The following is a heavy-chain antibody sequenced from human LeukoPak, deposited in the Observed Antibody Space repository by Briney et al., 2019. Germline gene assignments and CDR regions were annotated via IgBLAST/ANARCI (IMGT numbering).Heavy chain of an antibody. D-gene: IGHD6-13*01. CDR2: INHSGNT. Sequence: SETLSLTCAVYGGSFSLYYWTWIRQSPGKGPEWIGEINHSGNTNYNPSLKSRVTISVDTSKNQFSLQVTSVTAADTAVYYCARTRAAAGYSSFWFDPWGQGTLVTVSS. J-gene: IGHJ5*02. CDR3: ARTRAAAGYSSFWFDP. V-gene: IGHV4-34*01. CDR1: GGSFSLYY.